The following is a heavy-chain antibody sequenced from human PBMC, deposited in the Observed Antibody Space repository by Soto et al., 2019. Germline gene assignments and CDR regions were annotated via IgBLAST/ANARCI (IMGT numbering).Heavy chain of an antibody. V-gene: IGHV3-23*01. J-gene: IGHJ4*02. CDR1: GFTFSNYA. Sequence: EVQLLESGGGLVQPGGSLRLSCAASGFTFSNYAMNWVRQAPGKGLEWVSAISNSFSDGNTHYADSVKGRFTISRDNDVSTVFLEMNSLRAEDTAVYYCAKVFSPEGGNYFDYWGQGTLVTVSS. CDR3: AKVFSPEGGNYFDY. CDR2: ISNSFSDGNT.